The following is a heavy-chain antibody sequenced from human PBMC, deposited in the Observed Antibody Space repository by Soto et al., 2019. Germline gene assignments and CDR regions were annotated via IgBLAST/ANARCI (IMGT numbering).Heavy chain of an antibody. D-gene: IGHD2-2*01. V-gene: IGHV3-74*03. J-gene: IGHJ5*02. CDR1: GFDFNNYW. CDR2: INGDGSDI. Sequence: GGSLRLSCGASGFDFNNYWMHWVRQDPGKGLVWVSRINGDGSDIKYADSVKGRFTISRDNAKNTVYLQMNSLRAEDTAVYYCARDQSTGDWFDAWGQGTLVTVSS. CDR3: ARDQSTGDWFDA.